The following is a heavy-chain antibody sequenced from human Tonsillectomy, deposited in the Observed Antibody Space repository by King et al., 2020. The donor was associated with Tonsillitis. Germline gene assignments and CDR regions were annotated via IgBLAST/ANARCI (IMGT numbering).Heavy chain of an antibody. J-gene: IGHJ4*02. CDR3: AKFSVAVVCGVVTTDY. CDR2: ITGSGGST. Sequence: VQLVESGGGLVQPGGSLRLSCAASGFTFSSYAMSWVRQAPGKGLEWVSAITGSGGSTYYAASVKGRFTISRDNSKNTLYLQMNSLRAEDTAVYYCAKFSVAVVCGVVTTDYWGQGTLVTVSS. V-gene: IGHV3-23*04. CDR1: GFTFSSYA. D-gene: IGHD3-3*01.